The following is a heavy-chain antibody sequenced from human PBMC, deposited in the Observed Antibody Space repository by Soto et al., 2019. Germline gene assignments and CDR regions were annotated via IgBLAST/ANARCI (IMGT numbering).Heavy chain of an antibody. Sequence: PGGSLRLSCAASGLTFSNYVMGWVRQAPGKGLEWVSTINGRGGSTYYADSVKGRFTISRDNSKNTLYLQMDSLRAEDTALYYCARRGIEAPDKLGASDYWGQGTLVTVSS. CDR1: GLTFSNYV. CDR3: ARRGIEAPDKLGASDY. D-gene: IGHD6-6*01. J-gene: IGHJ4*02. V-gene: IGHV3-23*01. CDR2: INGRGGST.